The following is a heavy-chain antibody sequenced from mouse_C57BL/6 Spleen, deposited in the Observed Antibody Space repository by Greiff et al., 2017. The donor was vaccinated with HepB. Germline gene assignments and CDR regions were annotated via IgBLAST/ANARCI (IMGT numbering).Heavy chain of an antibody. CDR2: INPGSGGT. J-gene: IGHJ2*01. CDR3: AREGSSSSFDY. V-gene: IGHV1-54*01. Sequence: VRLQQSGAELVRPGTSVKVSCKASGYAFTNYLIEWVKQRPGQGLEWIGVINPGSGGTNYNEKFKGKATLTADKSSSTAYMQLSSLTSEDSAVYFCAREGSSSSFDYWGQGTTLTVSS. D-gene: IGHD1-1*01. CDR1: GYAFTNYL.